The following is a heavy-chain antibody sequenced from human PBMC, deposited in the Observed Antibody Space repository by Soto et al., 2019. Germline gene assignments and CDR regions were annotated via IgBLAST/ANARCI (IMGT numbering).Heavy chain of an antibody. J-gene: IGHJ4*02. V-gene: IGHV4-28*01. CDR2: IFSTGTT. CDR3: ASKPNSLYYFDF. D-gene: IGHD5-18*01. Sequence: QVQLQESGPGLVKPSDTLSLTCGVSGSSISSSHWWGWIRQPPGKGLEWLGYIFSTGTTSYNPSLKSRVTMSVDTSNNQFSLRLNSVTAVDTAVYYCASKPNSLYYFDFWCQGTLVTVSS. CDR1: GSSISSSHW.